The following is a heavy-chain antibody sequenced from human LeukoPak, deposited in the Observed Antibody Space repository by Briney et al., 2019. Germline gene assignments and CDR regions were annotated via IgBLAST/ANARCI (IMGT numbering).Heavy chain of an antibody. D-gene: IGHD6-13*01. CDR3: ARLLPRYSSSWYNWFDP. Sequence: SETLSLTCTVSGGSISSSSYYGRRGRQPRGKGVEWIGSIYYSGSTYYNPCLKSRVTIYVDTTKNQFSLKLSSVTAADTAVYYCARLLPRYSSSWYNWFDPWGQGTLVTVSS. J-gene: IGHJ5*02. CDR2: IYYSGST. CDR1: GGSISSSSYY. V-gene: IGHV4-39*01.